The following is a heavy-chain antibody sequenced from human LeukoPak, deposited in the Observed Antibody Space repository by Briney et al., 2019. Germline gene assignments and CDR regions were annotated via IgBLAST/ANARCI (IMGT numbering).Heavy chain of an antibody. CDR2: IRRDGDVI. CDR3: ARDPGSGNAFDI. V-gene: IGHV3-30*02. J-gene: IGHJ3*02. D-gene: IGHD3-10*01. CDR1: GFTFSSFG. Sequence: QPGGSLRLSCEASGFTFSSFGMHWVRQAPGKGLEWVAFIRRDGDVIYYADSVKGRFTISRDNAKNSLYLQMNSLRAEDTAVYYCARDPGSGNAFDIWGQGTMVTVSS.